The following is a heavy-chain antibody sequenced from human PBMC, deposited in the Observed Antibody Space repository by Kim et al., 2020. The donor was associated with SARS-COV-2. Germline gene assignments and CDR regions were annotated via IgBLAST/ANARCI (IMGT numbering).Heavy chain of an antibody. CDR1: GYTFTGYY. J-gene: IGHJ3*02. D-gene: IGHD2-2*01. V-gene: IGHV1-2*02. Sequence: ASVKVSCKASGYTFTGYYMHWVRQAPGQGLEWMGWINPNSGGTNYAQKFQGRVTMTRDTSISTAYMELSRLRSDDTAVYYCARFLIVVVPAAIPDAFDIWGQGTMVTVSS. CDR2: INPNSGGT. CDR3: ARFLIVVVPAAIPDAFDI.